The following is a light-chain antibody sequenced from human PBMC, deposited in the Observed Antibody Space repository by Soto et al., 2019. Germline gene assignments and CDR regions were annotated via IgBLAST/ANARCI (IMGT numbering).Light chain of an antibody. V-gene: IGLV4-69*01. Sequence: QPVLTQSPSASASLGASVKLTCTLSSGHRNYAIAWHQQQPEKGPRYLMKLNSDGSHSKGDGIPDRFSGSSSGAERYLTISSLQSEDEADYYCQTWGTGIGVFGGGTKVTVL. CDR3: QTWGTGIGV. CDR1: SGHRNYA. CDR2: LNSDGSH. J-gene: IGLJ2*01.